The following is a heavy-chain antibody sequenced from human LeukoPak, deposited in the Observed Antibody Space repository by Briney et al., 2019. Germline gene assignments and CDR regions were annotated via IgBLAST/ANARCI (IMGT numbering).Heavy chain of an antibody. CDR1: GFTFSSYA. Sequence: GRSLRLSCAASGFTFSSYAMHWVRQAPGKGLEWVAVISYDGSNKYYADSVKGRFTISRDNSKNTLYLQMNSLRAEDTAVYYCARAYIVATRHFDYRGQGTLVTVPS. CDR3: ARAYIVATRHFDY. V-gene: IGHV3-30*04. CDR2: ISYDGSNK. D-gene: IGHD5-12*01. J-gene: IGHJ4*02.